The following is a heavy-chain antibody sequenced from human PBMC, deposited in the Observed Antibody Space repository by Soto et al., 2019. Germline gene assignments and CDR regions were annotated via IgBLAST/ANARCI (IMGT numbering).Heavy chain of an antibody. J-gene: IGHJ6*02. CDR2: ISSSSSYI. CDR1: GVPFSSYI. Sequence: GGPLILSCAVSGVPFSSYIMSWVRQAPGKGLEWVSSISSSSSYIYYADSVKGRFTISRDNSKNTLFLQMNSLRAGDTALYYCAKFREYYQGSGSRTYYFYGMDVWGQGTTVTVSS. CDR3: AKFREYYQGSGSRTYYFYGMDV. V-gene: IGHV3-21*04. D-gene: IGHD3-10*01.